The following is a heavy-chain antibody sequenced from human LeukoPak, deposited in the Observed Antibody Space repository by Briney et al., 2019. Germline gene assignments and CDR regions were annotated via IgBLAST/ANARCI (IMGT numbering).Heavy chain of an antibody. CDR2: VNPNSGNT. D-gene: IGHD3-9*01. CDR1: GYCFTTYN. V-gene: IGHV1-8*01. CDR3: AKNYDFLTGYAN. Sequence: ASVNVSCKASGYCFTTYNTNWVRQATGQGLEWMGWVNPNSGNTRYAQKFQGRVTMTRNTSISTAYMELSSLRSEDTAVYYCAKNYDFLTGYANWGQGTLVTVSS. J-gene: IGHJ4*02.